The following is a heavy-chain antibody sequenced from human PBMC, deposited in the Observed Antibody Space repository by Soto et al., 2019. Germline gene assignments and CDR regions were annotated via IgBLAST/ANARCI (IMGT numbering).Heavy chain of an antibody. V-gene: IGHV1-18*01. J-gene: IGHJ4*02. D-gene: IGHD3-10*01. CDR2: ISAYNGNT. Sequence: SVKVACKASAYTFTSYGISCVRQAPGEGLEWMGWISAYNGNTNYAQKLQGRVTITTDTSTSTAYMERRSLRSDDTAVYYCPGGWFGEFVYCFDYRAQGTLVTVSS. CDR1: AYTFTSYG. CDR3: PGGWFGEFVYCFDY.